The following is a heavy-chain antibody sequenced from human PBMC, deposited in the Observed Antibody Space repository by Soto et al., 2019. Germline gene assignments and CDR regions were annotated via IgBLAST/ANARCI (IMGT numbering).Heavy chain of an antibody. CDR3: ARPAYCSSASCYRLDY. D-gene: IGHD2-2*02. CDR2: IWSDGSNK. J-gene: IGHJ4*02. Sequence: QSGGSLRLSCAASGFTFSSYGMNWVRQAPGKGLEWVAVIWSDGSNKDYTDSVKGRFTISRDNSKNTLYLQMNSLRAEDTAVYFCARPAYCSSASCYRLDYWGQGALVTVSS. V-gene: IGHV3-33*01. CDR1: GFTFSSYG.